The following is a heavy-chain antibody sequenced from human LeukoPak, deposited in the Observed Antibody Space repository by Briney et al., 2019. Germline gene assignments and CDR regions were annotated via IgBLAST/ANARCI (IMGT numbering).Heavy chain of an antibody. CDR2: INPSGGST. CDR3: ASAFGGGSGYSYGA. J-gene: IGHJ4*02. V-gene: IGHV1-46*01. CDR1: GYTFTSYY. D-gene: IGHD5-18*01. Sequence: ASVKVSCKASGYTFTSYYIHCVRQAPGQGLEWMGVINPSGGSTSYAQKFQGRVTMTRDTSTSTVYMELSSLRSEDTAVYYCASAFGGGSGYSYGAWGQGTLVTVSS.